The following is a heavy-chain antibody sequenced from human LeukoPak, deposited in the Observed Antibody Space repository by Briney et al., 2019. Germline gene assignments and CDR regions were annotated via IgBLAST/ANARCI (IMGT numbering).Heavy chain of an antibody. CDR1: GFTFSRNW. D-gene: IGHD3-22*01. Sequence: PGGSLRLSCAASGFTFSRNWMSWVRQAPGKGLERLANINEDGSATYYVDSVKGRFTISRDNGKNSLYLQMNSLRAGDTAVYYCARDAKYYFDSSGYHWGQGTQVTVSS. CDR3: ARDAKYYFDSSGYH. CDR2: INEDGSAT. V-gene: IGHV3-7*01. J-gene: IGHJ4*02.